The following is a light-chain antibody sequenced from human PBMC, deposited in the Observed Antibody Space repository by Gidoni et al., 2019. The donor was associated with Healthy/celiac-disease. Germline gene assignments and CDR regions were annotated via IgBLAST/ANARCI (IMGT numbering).Light chain of an antibody. CDR1: QGISSY. V-gene: IGKV1-8*01. J-gene: IGKJ4*01. Sequence: AIRMTQSPSSFSASTGDRVTIPCRASQGISSYLAWYQQQPGKAPKLLIYAASTLQSGVPSRFSGSGSGTDFTLTISCLQSEDFATYYCQQYYSYPLTFGGGTKVEIK. CDR2: AAS. CDR3: QQYYSYPLT.